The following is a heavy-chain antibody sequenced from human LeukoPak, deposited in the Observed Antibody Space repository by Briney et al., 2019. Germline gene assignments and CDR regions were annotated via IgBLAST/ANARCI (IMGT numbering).Heavy chain of an antibody. V-gene: IGHV3-9*01. J-gene: IGHJ4*02. D-gene: IGHD6-13*01. CDR3: AKDFSSSWYYFDY. CDR2: ISWNSGSI. Sequence: GRSLRLSCAASGFTFDDYAMHWVRQAPGKGLEWVSGISWNSGSIGYADSVKGRFTISRDNAKNSLYLQMNSLRAEDTALYYCAKDFSSSWYYFDYWGQGTLVTASS. CDR1: GFTFDDYA.